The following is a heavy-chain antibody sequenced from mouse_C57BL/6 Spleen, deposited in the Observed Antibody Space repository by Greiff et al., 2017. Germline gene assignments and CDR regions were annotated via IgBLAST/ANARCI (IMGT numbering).Heavy chain of an antibody. Sequence: VQLQQSGAELVKPGASVKISCKASGYAFSSYWMNWVKQRPGKGLEWIGQIYPGDGDTNYNGKFKGKATLTADKSSSTAYMQLSSLTSEDSAVYFCARRDPITTVVASGEGFFDYWGQGTTLTVSS. J-gene: IGHJ2*01. CDR2: IYPGDGDT. CDR1: GYAFSSYW. D-gene: IGHD1-1*01. CDR3: ARRDPITTVVASGEGFFDY. V-gene: IGHV1-80*01.